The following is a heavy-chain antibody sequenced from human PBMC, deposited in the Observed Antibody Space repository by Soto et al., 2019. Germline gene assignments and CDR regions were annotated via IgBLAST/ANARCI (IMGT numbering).Heavy chain of an antibody. CDR3: TRGRRDGYNYFFHYYYYGMDV. CDR2: IRSKAYGGTT. CDR1: GFTFGDYA. V-gene: IGHV3-49*04. D-gene: IGHD5-12*01. J-gene: IGHJ6*02. Sequence: EVQLVESGGGLVQPGRSLRLSCTASGFTFGDYAMSWVRQAPGKGLEWVGFIRSKAYGGTTEYAASVKGRFTISRDDSKSIAYLQMNSLKTEDTAVYYCTRGRRDGYNYFFHYYYYGMDVWGQGTTVTVSS.